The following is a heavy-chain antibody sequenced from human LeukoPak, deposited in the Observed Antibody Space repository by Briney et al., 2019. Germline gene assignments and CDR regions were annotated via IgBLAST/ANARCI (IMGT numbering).Heavy chain of an antibody. CDR1: GNTLTDLS. J-gene: IGHJ4*02. CDR2: FDPEDAEV. Sequence: GASVKVSCKVSGNTLTDLSIHWVRQTPEKGLDWMGGFDPEDAEVIYAEKFQARVTMTEDPSTDTAYLELSSLRSEDTAVYYCAAEGQWSLVHYFNSWGQGTLVTVSS. V-gene: IGHV1-24*01. D-gene: IGHD2-15*01. CDR3: AAEGQWSLVHYFNS.